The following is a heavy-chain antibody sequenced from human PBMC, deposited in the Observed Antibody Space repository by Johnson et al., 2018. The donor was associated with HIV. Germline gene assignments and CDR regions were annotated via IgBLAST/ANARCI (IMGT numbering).Heavy chain of an antibody. D-gene: IGHD6-19*01. CDR3: AKDTVAGLDDTFDI. CDR2: IRYDGSNK. Sequence: QVQLVESGGGVVQPGGSLRLSCAASGFTFSSYGMHWVRQAPGKGLEWVAFIRYDGSNKYYADSVKGRFTISRDNAKNSLYLQMNSLRAEDTALYYCAKDTVAGLDDTFDIWGQGTMVTVSS. J-gene: IGHJ3*02. V-gene: IGHV3-30*02. CDR1: GFTFSSYG.